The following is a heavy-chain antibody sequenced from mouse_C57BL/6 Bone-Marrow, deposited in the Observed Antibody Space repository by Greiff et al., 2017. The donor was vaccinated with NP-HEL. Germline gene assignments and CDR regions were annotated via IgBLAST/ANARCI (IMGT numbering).Heavy chain of an antibody. J-gene: IGHJ1*03. CDR2: ISYSGST. Sequence: EVHLVESGPGMVKPSQSLSLTCTVTGYSITSGYDWHWIRHFPGNKLEWMGYISYSGSTNYNPSLKSRISITHDTSKNHFFLKLNSVTTEDTATYYCARGGCGYWYFDVWGTGTTVTVSS. V-gene: IGHV3-1*01. CDR1: GYSITSGYD. D-gene: IGHD3-3*01. CDR3: ARGGCGYWYFDV.